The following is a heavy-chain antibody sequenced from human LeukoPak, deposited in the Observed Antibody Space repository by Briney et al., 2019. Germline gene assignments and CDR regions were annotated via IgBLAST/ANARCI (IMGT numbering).Heavy chain of an antibody. J-gene: IGHJ4*02. D-gene: IGHD6-19*01. Sequence: SGGSLRLSCAASGFTFSSYAMNWVRQVPGKGLMWVSRMSGDGSSTNYADSVKGRFTISRDNSKNTLYLQMNSLRAEDTAVYYCAKDQWLANDYWGQGTLVTVSS. CDR1: GFTFSSYA. CDR3: AKDQWLANDY. CDR2: MSGDGSST. V-gene: IGHV3-23*01.